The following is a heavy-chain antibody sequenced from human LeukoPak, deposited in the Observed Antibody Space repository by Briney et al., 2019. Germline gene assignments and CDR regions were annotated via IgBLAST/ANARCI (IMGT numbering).Heavy chain of an antibody. CDR1: GVSISSYY. Sequence: SETLSLTCTVSGVSISSYYWSWIRQPPGKGLEWIGYIYYSGSINYNPSLKSRVTISGDTSKNQFSLKLSSVTAADTAVYYCARVRIAVAGGVEWGQGTLVTVSS. CDR2: IYYSGSI. CDR3: ARVRIAVAGGVE. J-gene: IGHJ4*02. D-gene: IGHD6-19*01. V-gene: IGHV4-59*12.